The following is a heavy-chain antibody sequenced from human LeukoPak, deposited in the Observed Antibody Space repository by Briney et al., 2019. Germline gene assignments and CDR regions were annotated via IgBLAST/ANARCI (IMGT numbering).Heavy chain of an antibody. CDR2: ISAYNGNT. J-gene: IGHJ4*02. D-gene: IGHD2-15*01. Sequence: ASVKVSCKASGYTFTSYAMNWVRQAPGQGLEWMGWISAYNGNTNYAQKLQGRVTMTTDTSTSTAYMELRSLRSDDTAVYYCARDLFVVGGYGEGDYWGQGTLVTVSS. V-gene: IGHV1-18*01. CDR3: ARDLFVVGGYGEGDY. CDR1: GYTFTSYA.